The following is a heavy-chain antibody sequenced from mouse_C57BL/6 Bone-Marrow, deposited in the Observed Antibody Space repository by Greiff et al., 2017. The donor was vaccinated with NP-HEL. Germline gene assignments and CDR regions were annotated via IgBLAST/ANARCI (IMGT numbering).Heavy chain of an antibody. CDR1: GFNIKDDY. CDR2: IDPENGDT. D-gene: IGHD1-1*02. CDR3: TSLWAMDY. Sequence: EVKLVESGAELVRPGASVKLSCTASGFNIKDDYMHWVKQRPEQGLEWIGWIDPENGDTAYASKFQGKATITADTSSNTAYLQLSSLTSEDTAVYYCTSLWAMDYWGQGTSVTVSS. J-gene: IGHJ4*01. V-gene: IGHV14-4*01.